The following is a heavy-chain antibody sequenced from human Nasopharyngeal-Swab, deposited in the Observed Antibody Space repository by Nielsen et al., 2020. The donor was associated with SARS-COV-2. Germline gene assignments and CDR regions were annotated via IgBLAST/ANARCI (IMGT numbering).Heavy chain of an antibody. Sequence: VGQAPGRRLEGIGWIVVGSGNTNYAQKFQERVTITRDMSTSTAYMELSSLRSEDTAVYYCAADWFRLRFLEWLPGGYGMDVWGQGTTVTVSS. CDR2: IVVGSGNT. D-gene: IGHD3-3*01. V-gene: IGHV1-58*01. CDR3: AADWFRLRFLEWLPGGYGMDV. J-gene: IGHJ6*02.